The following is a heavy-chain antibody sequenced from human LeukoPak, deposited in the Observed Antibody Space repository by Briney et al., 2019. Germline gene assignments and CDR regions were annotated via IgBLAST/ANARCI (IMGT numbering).Heavy chain of an antibody. J-gene: IGHJ4*02. D-gene: IGHD1-7*01. V-gene: IGHV4-59*01. CDR3: VRDRELFY. Sequence: SETLSLTCTVSGGSISIYYWSWIRQPPGKGLEWLGYVYNSGSTDYNPSLKSRVTISADTSENQFSLKLGSVTAADTAVYYCVRDRELFYWGQGTLVTVSS. CDR2: VYNSGST. CDR1: GGSISIYY.